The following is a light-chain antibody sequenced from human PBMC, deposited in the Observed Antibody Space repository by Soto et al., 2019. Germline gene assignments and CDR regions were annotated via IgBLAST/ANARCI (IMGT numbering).Light chain of an antibody. CDR3: HQYNNWPRT. CDR1: QSVSSN. J-gene: IGKJ2*01. Sequence: EIVMTQSPATLSVSPGERATLSCRASQSVSSNLAWYQQKPGQAPRLLIYGASTRATGIPARFSGSGSGTEFTFTISSLQSEDFAVYYCHQYNNWPRTFGRGTKV. V-gene: IGKV3-15*01. CDR2: GAS.